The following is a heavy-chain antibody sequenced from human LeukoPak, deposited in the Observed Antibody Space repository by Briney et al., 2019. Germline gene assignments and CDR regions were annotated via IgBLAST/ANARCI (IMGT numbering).Heavy chain of an antibody. CDR3: ARLRAMAGHRGGFDF. V-gene: IGHV4-39*01. J-gene: IGHJ3*01. CDR2: VYYTGNT. CDR1: GDSISYHNYY. D-gene: IGHD6-19*01. Sequence: SETLSLTCAVSGDSISYHNYYWDWIRQPPGKGLEWIGTVYYTGNTYYNPSLRSRVAISVDTSKNQFSLQLTSMTAADTAVYYCARLRAMAGHRGGFDFWGRGTMVTVSS.